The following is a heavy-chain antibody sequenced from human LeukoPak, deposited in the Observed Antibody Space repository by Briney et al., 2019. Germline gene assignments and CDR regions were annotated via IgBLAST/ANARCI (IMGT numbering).Heavy chain of an antibody. CDR2: INSDGSWT. D-gene: IGHD2/OR15-2a*01. CDR3: VSFYETY. CDR1: GRYW. J-gene: IGHJ4*02. V-gene: IGHV3-74*01. Sequence: QSGGSLRLSCAASGRYWMHWVRQAPGQGLVWVSHINSDGSWTSYADSVKGRFTISKDNAKNTVYLQMSNPRVEDTAVYYCVSFYETYWGRGTLVTVSS.